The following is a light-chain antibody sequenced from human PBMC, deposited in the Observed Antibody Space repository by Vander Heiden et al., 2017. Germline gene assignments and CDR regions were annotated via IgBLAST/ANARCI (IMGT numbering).Light chain of an antibody. CDR3: LLSYSGARGV. CDR1: TGAVTSGHY. Sequence: QAVVTQAPPLTVSPGGTVTLTCGSSTGAVTSGHYPYWFQQKPGQAPRTLIYDTSNKHSWTPARFSGSLLGGKAALTLSGAQPEDEAEYYCLLSYSGARGVFGGGTKLTVL. J-gene: IGLJ3*02. CDR2: DTS. V-gene: IGLV7-46*01.